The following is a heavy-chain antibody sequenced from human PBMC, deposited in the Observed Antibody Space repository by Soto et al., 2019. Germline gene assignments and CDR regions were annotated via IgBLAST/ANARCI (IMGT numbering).Heavy chain of an antibody. Sequence: GGSLRLSCAASGFTFSSYWMHWARQAPGKGLVWVSRINSDGSSTSYADSVKGRFTISRDNAKNTLYLQMNSLRAEDTAVYYCARGPYCGGDCYYYYYYYYMDVWGKGTTVTVSS. D-gene: IGHD2-21*01. V-gene: IGHV3-74*01. CDR2: INSDGSST. CDR1: GFTFSSYW. CDR3: ARGPYCGGDCYYYYYYYYMDV. J-gene: IGHJ6*03.